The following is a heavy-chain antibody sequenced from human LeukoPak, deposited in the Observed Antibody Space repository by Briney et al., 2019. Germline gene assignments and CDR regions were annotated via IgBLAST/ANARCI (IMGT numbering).Heavy chain of an antibody. Sequence: SETLSLTCTVSGASISGSCWSWIRQPGGKGLEWIGRTSASGSTNYTPPLKSRVTMSVDTSKNQFSLRLSSVTAADTAVYYCARGGSGYALNWFDPWGQGTLVTVSS. V-gene: IGHV4-4*07. CDR2: TSASGST. CDR1: GASISGSC. CDR3: ARGGSGYALNWFDP. J-gene: IGHJ5*02. D-gene: IGHD5-12*01.